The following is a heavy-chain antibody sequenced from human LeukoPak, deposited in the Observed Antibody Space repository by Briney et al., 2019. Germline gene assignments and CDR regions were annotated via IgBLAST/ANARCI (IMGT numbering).Heavy chain of an antibody. CDR1: GGSFSGYY. CDR2: INHSGST. Sequence: PSETLSLTCAVYGGSFSGYYWSWIRQPPGKGLEWIGEINHSGSTNYNPSLKSRVTISVDTSKNQFSLKLSSVTAADTAVYYCARAGLDYDYGDNWGQGTLVTVSS. V-gene: IGHV4-34*01. D-gene: IGHD3-16*01. CDR3: ARAGLDYDYGDN. J-gene: IGHJ4*02.